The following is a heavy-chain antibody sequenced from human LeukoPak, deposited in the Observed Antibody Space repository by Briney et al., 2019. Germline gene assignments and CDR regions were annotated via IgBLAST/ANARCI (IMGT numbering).Heavy chain of an antibody. CDR1: TFGVRANY. CDR2: LYSGGSE. V-gene: IGHV3-53*01. D-gene: IGHD3-10*01. CDR3: VRSVFGSPDY. Sequence: SGGSLRLSCVDSTFGVRANYMTWVRQAPGKGLEWVSVLYSGGSEYYEDSVKGRFTISRDNSKNTLFLQMNSLRPEDTAVYYCVRSVFGSPDYWGQGTLVTVSS. J-gene: IGHJ4*02.